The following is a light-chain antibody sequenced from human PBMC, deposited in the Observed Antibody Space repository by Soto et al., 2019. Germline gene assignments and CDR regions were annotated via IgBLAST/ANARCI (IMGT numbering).Light chain of an antibody. CDR2: DAS. Sequence: ITQSRSPRSHTGGARGTMTCRASQSISSWLAWYQQKPGKAPKLLIYDASSLESGVPSRFSGSGSETEFTLTITSLQPDDFATYYSQQHNSYPCTFGQGTQVDIK. CDR3: QQHNSYPCT. V-gene: IGKV1-5*01. CDR1: QSISSW. J-gene: IGKJ1*01.